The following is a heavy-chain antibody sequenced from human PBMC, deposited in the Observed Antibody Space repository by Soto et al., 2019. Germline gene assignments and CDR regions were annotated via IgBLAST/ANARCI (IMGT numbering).Heavy chain of an antibody. Sequence: ASVKVSCKASGYTFTGYYMHWVRQAPGQGLEWMGWINPNSGGTNYAQKFQGRVTMTRGTSISTAYMELSRLRSDDTAVYYCARGLIVVPSTFDYWGQGTLVTVSS. D-gene: IGHD3-22*01. CDR3: ARGLIVVPSTFDY. V-gene: IGHV1-2*02. CDR2: INPNSGGT. CDR1: GYTFTGYY. J-gene: IGHJ4*02.